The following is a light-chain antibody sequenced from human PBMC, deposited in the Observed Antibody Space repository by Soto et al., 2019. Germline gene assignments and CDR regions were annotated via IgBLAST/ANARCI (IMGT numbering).Light chain of an antibody. V-gene: IGKV3-20*01. CDR3: QQYASSLWT. J-gene: IGKJ1*01. Sequence: EILCVHSQGTLSFSPVERATLSSTASQSVSSSYLAWYQQKPGQAPRLLIYGASSRATGIPDRFSGSGSGTDFTLTISRLQPDDFATYYCQQYASSLWTFGQGTKVDIK. CDR2: GAS. CDR1: QSVSSSY.